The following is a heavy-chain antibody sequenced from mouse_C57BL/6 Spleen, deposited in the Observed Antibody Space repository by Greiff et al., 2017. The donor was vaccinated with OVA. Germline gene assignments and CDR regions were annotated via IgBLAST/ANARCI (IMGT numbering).Heavy chain of an antibody. D-gene: IGHD3-3*01. CDR2: IDPSDSST. V-gene: IGHV1-50*01. J-gene: IGHJ1*03. CDR3: ARWRGGRYFDV. Sequence: VQLQQPGAELVKPGASVKLSCKASGYTFTSYWMQWVKQRPGQGLEWIGEIDPSDSSTNYNQNVQGKCRLTVDTTSCTAYMQRSSRTSEDSAVYYCARWRGGRYFDVWCTGTTVTVSS. CDR1: GYTFTSYW.